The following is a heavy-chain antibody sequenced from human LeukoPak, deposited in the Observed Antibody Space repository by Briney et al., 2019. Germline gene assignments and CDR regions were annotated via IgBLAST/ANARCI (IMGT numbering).Heavy chain of an antibody. CDR2: IYYSGST. D-gene: IGHD2-2*01. V-gene: IGHV4-59*01. Sequence: SETLSLTCTVSGDSISRYYWSWIRQPPGKGLEWIGYIYYSGSTNYNPSLKSRVTISVDTSKNQFPLKLSSVTAADTAVYYCAGLIVPATVLDYWGQGTLVTVSS. CDR3: AGLIVPATVLDY. J-gene: IGHJ4*02. CDR1: GDSISRYY.